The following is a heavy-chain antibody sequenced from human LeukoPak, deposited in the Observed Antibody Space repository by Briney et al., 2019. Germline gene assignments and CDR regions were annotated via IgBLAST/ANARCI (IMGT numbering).Heavy chain of an antibody. V-gene: IGHV3-30-3*01. Sequence: GGSLRLSCAASGLTFSSYAMHWVRQAPGKGLEWVAVISYDGSNKYYADSVKGRFTISRDNSKNTLYLQMNSLRAEDTAVYYCARDSARRFDYWGQGTLVTVSS. J-gene: IGHJ4*02. CDR1: GLTFSSYA. CDR2: ISYDGSNK. CDR3: ARDSARRFDY. D-gene: IGHD6-6*01.